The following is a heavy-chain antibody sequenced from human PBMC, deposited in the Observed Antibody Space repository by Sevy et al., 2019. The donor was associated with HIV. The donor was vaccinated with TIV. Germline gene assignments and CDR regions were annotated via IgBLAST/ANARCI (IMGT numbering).Heavy chain of an antibody. D-gene: IGHD2-21*01. CDR2: IRYDGNNT. CDR1: GFTFRNYG. CDR3: AKDESHCGGECHPTFFDY. J-gene: IGHJ4*02. Sequence: GGSLRLSCTASGFTFRNYGMHWVRQAPGKGLEWVAFIRYDGNNTYYEDSVKGRFTISRDNSKNTLHLQMNSLRAEDTSVYYCAKDESHCGGECHPTFFDYWGQGSLVTVSS. V-gene: IGHV3-30*02.